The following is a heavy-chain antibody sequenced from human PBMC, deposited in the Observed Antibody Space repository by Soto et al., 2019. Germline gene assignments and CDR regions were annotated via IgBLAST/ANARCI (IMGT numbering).Heavy chain of an antibody. J-gene: IGHJ4*02. Sequence: SETLSLTCTVSGGSISSGDYYWSWIRQPPGKGLEWIGYIYYSGSTYYNPSLKSRVTISVDTSKNQFSLKLSSVTAADTAVYYCARARGLVEMATIFFDYWGQGTLVTVSS. V-gene: IGHV4-30-4*01. CDR3: ARARGLVEMATIFFDY. CDR2: IYYSGST. CDR1: GGSISSGDYY. D-gene: IGHD5-12*01.